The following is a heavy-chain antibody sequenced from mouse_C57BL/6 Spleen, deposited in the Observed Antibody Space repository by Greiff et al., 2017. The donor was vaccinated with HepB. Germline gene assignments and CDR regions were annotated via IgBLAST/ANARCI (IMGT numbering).Heavy chain of an antibody. J-gene: IGHJ4*01. D-gene: IGHD1-1*02. CDR1: GYTFTSYW. V-gene: IGHV1-69*01. CDR2: IDPSDSYT. CDR3: ATVGGYAMDY. Sequence: QVQLQQPGAELVMPGASVKLSCKASGYTFTSYWMHWVKQRPGQGLEWIGEIDPSDSYTNYNQKFKGKSTLTVDKSSSTAYMQLSSLTSEDSAVYDCATVGGYAMDYWGQGTSVTVSS.